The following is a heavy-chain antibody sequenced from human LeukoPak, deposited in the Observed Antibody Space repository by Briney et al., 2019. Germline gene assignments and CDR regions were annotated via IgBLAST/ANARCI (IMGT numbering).Heavy chain of an antibody. Sequence: GGSLRLSCAASGFTFSNYALSWVRQAPGKGPEWVSVFSGSGGRTYYSDSVKGRFTISRDNSKNTLYLQMNSLRADDTAVYYCAKVRYGGNSGLDYWGQGTLVTVSS. V-gene: IGHV3-23*01. CDR1: GFTFSNYA. D-gene: IGHD4-23*01. CDR3: AKVRYGGNSGLDY. J-gene: IGHJ4*02. CDR2: FSGSGGRT.